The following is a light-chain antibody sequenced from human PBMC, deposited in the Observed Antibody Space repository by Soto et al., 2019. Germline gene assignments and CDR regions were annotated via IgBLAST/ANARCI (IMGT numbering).Light chain of an antibody. J-gene: IGKJ2*01. CDR2: DAS. Sequence: DIQMTQSPSTLSASVGDRVTITCRASQSISSWLAWYQQKPGTAPKLLIYDASSLESGVPSRFSGSGSGTYFTITSSILQPDDVATYYCQQYNIYLYTFGQGTKLEIK. CDR3: QQYNIYLYT. V-gene: IGKV1-5*01. CDR1: QSISSW.